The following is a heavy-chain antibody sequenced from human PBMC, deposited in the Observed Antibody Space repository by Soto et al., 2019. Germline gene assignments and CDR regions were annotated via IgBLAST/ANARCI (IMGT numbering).Heavy chain of an antibody. D-gene: IGHD1-1*01. CDR3: AHRRGASTTGGAFDI. CDR1: GFSFSTSGAG. J-gene: IGHJ3*02. Sequence: QITVKESGPTLVTPTQTLTLTCTFSGFSFSTSGAGVGWIRQPPGKALEWLALIFWNDDKRYTPSLNSRLTITKDTSKKPVVLTMSNLDPVDTATYFCAHRRGASTTGGAFDIWGIGKKVTVSS. CDR2: IFWNDDK. V-gene: IGHV2-5*01.